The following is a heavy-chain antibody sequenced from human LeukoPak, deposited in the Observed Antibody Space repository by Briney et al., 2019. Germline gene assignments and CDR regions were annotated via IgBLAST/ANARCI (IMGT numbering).Heavy chain of an antibody. D-gene: IGHD5-18*01. J-gene: IGHJ4*02. CDR2: INPNSGAT. CDR1: GYTFTGYY. Sequence: ASVKVSCKASGYTFTGYYIHWVRQAPGQGLEWMGWINPNSGATNYAQKFQGRVTMTRDTSISTAYMELTSLRSDDTAVYYCARDGYFGFTYSWHSDYWGQGALVTVSS. CDR3: ARDGYFGFTYSWHSDY. V-gene: IGHV1-2*02.